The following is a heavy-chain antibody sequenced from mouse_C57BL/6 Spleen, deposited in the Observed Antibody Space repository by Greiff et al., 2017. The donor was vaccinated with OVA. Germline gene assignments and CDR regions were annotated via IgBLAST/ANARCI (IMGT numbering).Heavy chain of an antibody. Sequence: VQLQQSVAELVRPGASVKLSCTASGFNIKNTYMHWVKQRPEQGLEWIGRIDPANGNTKYAPKFQGKATITADPSSNTAYLQLSSLTSEDTAIYYCAARPYYDGSSFDYWGQGTTLTVSS. V-gene: IGHV14-3*01. CDR2: IDPANGNT. D-gene: IGHD1-1*01. CDR3: AARPYYDGSSFDY. J-gene: IGHJ2*01. CDR1: GFNIKNTY.